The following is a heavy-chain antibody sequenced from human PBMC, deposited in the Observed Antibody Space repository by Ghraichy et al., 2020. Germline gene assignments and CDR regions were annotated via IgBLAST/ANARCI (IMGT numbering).Heavy chain of an antibody. Sequence: SVKVSCKASGGTFSSYAISWVRQAPGQGLEWMGGIIPIFGTANYAQKFQGRVTITADESTSTAYMELRSLRSEDTAVYYCATCSSTSCYSYYYGMDVWGQGTTVTVSS. CDR3: ATCSSTSCYSYYYGMDV. CDR2: IIPIFGTA. D-gene: IGHD2-2*01. J-gene: IGHJ6*02. CDR1: GGTFSSYA. V-gene: IGHV1-69*13.